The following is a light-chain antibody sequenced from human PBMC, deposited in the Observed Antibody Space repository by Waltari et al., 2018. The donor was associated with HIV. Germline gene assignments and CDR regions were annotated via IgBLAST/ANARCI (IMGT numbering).Light chain of an antibody. V-gene: IGKV1-12*01. CDR2: AAS. CDR1: PSINTG. Sequence: IQLTQSPAPLPPPIVARVTILCQASPSINTGFAWYQQKPILAPHLLLFAASGLQNGFPSRFSGSGSGTLFSLTIANLQPEDSATYYCQQTTTFPLGFGGGTRVEI. J-gene: IGKJ4*02. CDR3: QQTTTFPLG.